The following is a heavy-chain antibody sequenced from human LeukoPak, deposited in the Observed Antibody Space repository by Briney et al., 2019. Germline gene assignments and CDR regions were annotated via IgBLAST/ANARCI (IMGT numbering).Heavy chain of an antibody. J-gene: IGHJ4*02. D-gene: IGHD3-10*01. CDR1: GYTFTDYQ. CDR3: ARAEGTPYYYGSGSYYSVY. Sequence: ASVKVSCKASGYTFTDYQLDWVRQATGQGLEWMGWMNPNSGNTGYAQKFQGRVTITRNTSISTAYMELSSLRSEDTAVYYCARAEGTPYYYGSGSYYSVYWGQGTLVTVSS. V-gene: IGHV1-8*03. CDR2: MNPNSGNT.